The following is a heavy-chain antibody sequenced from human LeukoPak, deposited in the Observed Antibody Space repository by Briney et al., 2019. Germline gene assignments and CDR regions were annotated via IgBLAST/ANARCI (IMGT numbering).Heavy chain of an antibody. J-gene: IGHJ4*02. Sequence: SETLSLTCTVSGGSISSYYWSWVRQPPGKGLEWIGYIYYSGSTNYNPSLKSRVTISVDTSKNQFSLKLSSVTAADTAVYYCARENDYYGSGSYLSLGHYFDYWGQGTLVTVSS. V-gene: IGHV4-59*01. CDR1: GGSISSYY. D-gene: IGHD3-10*01. CDR2: IYYSGST. CDR3: ARENDYYGSGSYLSLGHYFDY.